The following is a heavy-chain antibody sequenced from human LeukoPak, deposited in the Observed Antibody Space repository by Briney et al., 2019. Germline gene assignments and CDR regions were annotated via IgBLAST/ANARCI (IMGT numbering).Heavy chain of an antibody. Sequence: SQTLSLTCAVSGGSISSGGYSWSWIRQPPGKGLEWIGYIYHSGSTYYNPSLKSRVTISVDRSKNQFSLKLSSVTAADTAVYYCARGRSIYGSGSPAENHDAFDIWGQGTMVTVSS. J-gene: IGHJ3*02. CDR3: ARGRSIYGSGSPAENHDAFDI. CDR2: IYHSGST. V-gene: IGHV4-30-2*01. CDR1: GGSISSGGYS. D-gene: IGHD3-10*01.